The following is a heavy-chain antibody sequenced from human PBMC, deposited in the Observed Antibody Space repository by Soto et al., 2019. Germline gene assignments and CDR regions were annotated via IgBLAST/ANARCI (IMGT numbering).Heavy chain of an antibody. CDR1: GYTFTSYG. D-gene: IGHD4-17*01. V-gene: IGHV1-18*01. Sequence: QVQLVQSGAEVKKPGASVKVSCKASGYTFTSYGISWVRQAPGQGLEWMGWISANNGNTNYAQKLQGRVTMTTDTSTNTAYIELRSLRSDDTAVYYCASSTVTVPFDYWGQGTLVTVSS. CDR2: ISANNGNT. J-gene: IGHJ4*02. CDR3: ASSTVTVPFDY.